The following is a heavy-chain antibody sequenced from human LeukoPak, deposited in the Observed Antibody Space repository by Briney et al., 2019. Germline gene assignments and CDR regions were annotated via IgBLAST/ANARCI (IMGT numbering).Heavy chain of an antibody. CDR2: ISSSSSYI. CDR1: GFTFSSYS. Sequence: GGSLRLSCAASGFTFSSYSMNWVRQAPGKGLEWVSSISSSSSYIYYADSVKGRFTISRDNAKNSLYLQMNSPRAEDTAVYHCARDLAAYSSGWYFLWGQGTMVTVSS. CDR3: ARDLAAYSSGWYFL. D-gene: IGHD6-19*01. V-gene: IGHV3-21*01. J-gene: IGHJ3*01.